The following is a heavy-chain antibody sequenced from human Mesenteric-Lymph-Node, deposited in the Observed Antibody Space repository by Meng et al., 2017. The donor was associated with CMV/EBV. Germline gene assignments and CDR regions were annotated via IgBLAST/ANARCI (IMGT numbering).Heavy chain of an antibody. J-gene: IGHJ6*02. CDR3: ARETITIFGVEYYYYGVDV. Sequence: GGSLRLSCAASGFTFSSYEMNWVRQAPGKGLEWVSYISSSGSTIYYADSVKGRFTISRDNAKNSLYLQMNSLRAEDTAVYYCARETITIFGVEYYYYGVDVWGQGTTVTVSS. D-gene: IGHD3-3*01. CDR1: GFTFSSYE. V-gene: IGHV3-48*03. CDR2: ISSSGSTI.